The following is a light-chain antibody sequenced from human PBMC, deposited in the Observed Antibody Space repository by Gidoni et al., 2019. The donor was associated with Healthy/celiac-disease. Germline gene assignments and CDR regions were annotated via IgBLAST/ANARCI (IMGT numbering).Light chain of an antibody. V-gene: IGKV4-1*01. Sequence: DIVMTQSPDSLAVSLGERATINFKSSQSVLYSSNNKNYLAWYQQKPGQPPKLLIYWTSTRESGVPDRFSGSGSGTDFTLTISSLQAEDAAVYYCQQYYSPPWTFGQGTKVEIK. CDR1: QSVLYSSNNKNY. J-gene: IGKJ1*01. CDR2: WTS. CDR3: QQYYSPPWT.